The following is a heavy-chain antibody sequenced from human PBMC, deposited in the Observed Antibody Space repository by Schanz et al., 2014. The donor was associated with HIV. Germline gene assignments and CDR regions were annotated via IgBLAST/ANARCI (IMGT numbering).Heavy chain of an antibody. CDR2: ISGYRGNT. Sequence: QVQLVQSGAEVKKPGASVRVSCKASEYTFTGYYVHWVRQAPGQGLEWMGWISGYRGNTNYAQKFQGRVTMTTDTSTSTAYMELRSLRSDDTAVYFCARSNYDILRARAYYYYYGLDVWGQGTTVTVSS. J-gene: IGHJ6*02. V-gene: IGHV1-18*04. CDR1: EYTFTGYY. D-gene: IGHD3-9*01. CDR3: ARSNYDILRARAYYYYYGLDV.